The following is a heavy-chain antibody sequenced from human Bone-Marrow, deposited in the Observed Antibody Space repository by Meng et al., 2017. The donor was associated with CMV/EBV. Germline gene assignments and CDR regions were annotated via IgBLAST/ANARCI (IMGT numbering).Heavy chain of an antibody. Sequence: GESLKISCAASGFTFSSYWMHWVRQAPGKGLVWVSRINSDGSSTSYADSVKGRFTISRDNAKNTLYLQMNSLRAEDTAVYYCARFRASNYYYYYGMDVWGQGTTVTVSS. J-gene: IGHJ6*02. CDR3: ARFRASNYYYYYGMDV. CDR1: GFTFSSYW. CDR2: INSDGSST. V-gene: IGHV3-74*01.